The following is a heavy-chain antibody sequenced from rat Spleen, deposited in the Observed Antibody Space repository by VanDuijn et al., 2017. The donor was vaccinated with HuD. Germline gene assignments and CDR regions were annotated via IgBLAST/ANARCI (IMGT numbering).Heavy chain of an antibody. CDR2: ISTGGGNT. CDR1: GFTFSNYD. Sequence: EVQLVESGGGLVQPGRSLKLSCAASGFTFSNYDMAWVRQAPTKGLEWVASISTGGGNTYYRDSVNGRFTISRDNAKSTLYLQMDSLRSEDTATYYCARHYGGYSEYVMDAWGQGASVTVSS. CDR3: ARHYGGYSEYVMDA. V-gene: IGHV5S23*01. D-gene: IGHD1-11*01. J-gene: IGHJ4*01.